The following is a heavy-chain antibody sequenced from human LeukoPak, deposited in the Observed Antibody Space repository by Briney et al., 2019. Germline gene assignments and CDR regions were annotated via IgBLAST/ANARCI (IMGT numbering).Heavy chain of an antibody. CDR3: AKFVAGTFWN. Sequence: GGSLRLSCAASGLTFDDYAMHWVRQAPGKGLEWVSGISWNSGSIGYADSVKGRFTITRDNAKNSLYLQMNSLRAEDTALYYCAKFVAGTFWNWGQGTLVTVSS. J-gene: IGHJ4*02. CDR2: ISWNSGSI. V-gene: IGHV3-9*01. D-gene: IGHD6-19*01. CDR1: GLTFDDYA.